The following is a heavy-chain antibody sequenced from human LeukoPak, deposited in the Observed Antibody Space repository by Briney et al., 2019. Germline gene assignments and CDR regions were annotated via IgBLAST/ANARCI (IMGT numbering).Heavy chain of an antibody. Sequence: PSETLSLTCAVSGYSISSGYYWGWIRQPPGKGLEWIGSVYHSGSTYYNPSPKSRVTISVDTSKNQFSLKLSSVTAADTAVYYCARTPDANWFDPWGQGTLVTVSS. J-gene: IGHJ5*02. CDR2: VYHSGST. CDR3: ARTPDANWFDP. CDR1: GYSISSGYY. V-gene: IGHV4-38-2*01.